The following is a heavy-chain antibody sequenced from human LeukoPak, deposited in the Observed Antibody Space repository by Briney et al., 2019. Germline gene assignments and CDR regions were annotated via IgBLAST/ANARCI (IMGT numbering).Heavy chain of an antibody. CDR3: ARDLRWRYYYYMDV. Sequence: PSETLSLTCTVSGGSISSYYWSWIRQPPGKGLEWIGYIYYSGSTNYNPSLKSRVTISVDTSKNQFSLKLSSVTAADTAVYYCARDLRWRYYYYMDVWGKGTTVTVSS. V-gene: IGHV4-59*01. D-gene: IGHD4-23*01. J-gene: IGHJ6*03. CDR2: IYYSGST. CDR1: GGSISSYY.